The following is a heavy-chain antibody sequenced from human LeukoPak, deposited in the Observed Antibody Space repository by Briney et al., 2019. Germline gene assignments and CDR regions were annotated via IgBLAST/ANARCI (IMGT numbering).Heavy chain of an antibody. J-gene: IGHJ4*02. D-gene: IGHD3-10*01. CDR1: GFTYSSYS. CDR2: ISSSSSYI. Sequence: GGSLRLSCAASGFTYSSYSMNWVRQAPGKGLEWVSSISSSSSYIYYADSVKGRFTISRDNAKNSLYLQMNSLRAEDTAVYYCARSSSGSYYLDDYWGQGTLVTVSS. CDR3: ARSSSGSYYLDDY. V-gene: IGHV3-21*01.